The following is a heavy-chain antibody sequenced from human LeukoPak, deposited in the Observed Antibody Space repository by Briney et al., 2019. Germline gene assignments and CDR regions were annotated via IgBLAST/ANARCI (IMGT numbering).Heavy chain of an antibody. CDR3: ARVEQQLVI. J-gene: IGHJ4*02. CDR2: IGTAGVP. V-gene: IGHV3-13*05. CDR1: GFTFSSYD. Sequence: SGGSLRLSCAASGFTFSSYDMHWVRQATGKGLEWVSAIGTAGVPYYPGSVKGRFTVSRENAKNSLYLQMNSLRAGDTAVYYCARVEQQLVIWGQGTLVTVSS. D-gene: IGHD6-13*01.